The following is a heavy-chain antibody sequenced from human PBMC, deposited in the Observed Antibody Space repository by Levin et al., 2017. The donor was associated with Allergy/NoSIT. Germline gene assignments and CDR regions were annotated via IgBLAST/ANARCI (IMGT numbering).Heavy chain of an antibody. CDR3: ARGGRAYGSGSYYKEDYFDY. D-gene: IGHD3-10*01. J-gene: IGHJ4*02. V-gene: IGHV4-4*02. Sequence: SETLSLTCAVSGGSISSSNWWSWVRQPPGKGLEWIGEIYHSGSTNYNPSLKSRVTISVDKSKNQFSLKLSSVTAADTAVYYCARGGRAYGSGSYYKEDYFDYWGQGTLVTVSS. CDR1: GGSISSSNW. CDR2: IYHSGST.